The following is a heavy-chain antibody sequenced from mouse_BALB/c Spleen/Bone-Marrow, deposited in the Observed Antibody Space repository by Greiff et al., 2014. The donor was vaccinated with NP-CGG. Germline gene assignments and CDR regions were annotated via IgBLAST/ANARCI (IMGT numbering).Heavy chain of an antibody. CDR1: GFNIKDTY. V-gene: IGHV14-3*02. CDR2: IDPAIGNT. J-gene: IGHJ2*01. Sequence: DVQVVQSGAELVKPGASVRLSCTASGFNIKDTYMHWVKQRPEQGLEWIGRIDPAIGNTKYDPKFQGKATITADTSSNTAYLQPANLQSSSTTVYYCVREHGSCVGYYFDNWGPGTTPTVSS. CDR3: VREHGSCVGYYFDN. D-gene: IGHD1-1*01.